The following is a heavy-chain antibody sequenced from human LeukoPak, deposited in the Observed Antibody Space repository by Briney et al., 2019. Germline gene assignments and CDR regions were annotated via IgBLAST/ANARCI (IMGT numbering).Heavy chain of an antibody. Sequence: PGGSLRLSCAASGFTVSSNYMSWVRQAPGEGLEWVSVIYSGGSTYYADSVKGRFTISRDNSKNTVDLQMNSLRAEDTAVYYCARGHDYDSSVAYWGQGTLVTVSS. CDR3: ARGHDYDSSVAY. CDR2: IYSGGST. V-gene: IGHV3-66*01. D-gene: IGHD3-22*01. CDR1: GFTVSSNY. J-gene: IGHJ4*02.